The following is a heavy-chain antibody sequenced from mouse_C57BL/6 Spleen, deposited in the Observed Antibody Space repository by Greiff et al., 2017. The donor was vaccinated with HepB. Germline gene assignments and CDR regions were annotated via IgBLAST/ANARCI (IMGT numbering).Heavy chain of an antibody. CDR2: IDPETGGT. CDR3: TRSSYGYFDV. D-gene: IGHD1-1*01. V-gene: IGHV1-15*01. J-gene: IGHJ1*03. Sequence: VKLQQSGAELVRPGASVTLSCKASGYTFTDYEMHWVKQTPVHGLEWIGAIDPETGGTAYNQKFKGKAILTADKSSSTAYMELRSLTSEDSAVYYCTRSSYGYFDVWGTGTTVTVSS. CDR1: GYTFTDYE.